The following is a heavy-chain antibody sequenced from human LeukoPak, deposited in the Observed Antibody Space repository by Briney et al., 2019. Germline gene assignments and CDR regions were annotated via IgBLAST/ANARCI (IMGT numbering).Heavy chain of an antibody. CDR2: IKQDGSEK. CDR3: ARAYGSGGYSYGHFDY. Sequence: GGSLRLSCAASGFIFSNYWMSWVRQAPGKGLEWVANIKQDGSEKYYVDSVKGRFTISRDNAKNSLYLQMNSLRAEDPAVYYCARAYGSGGYSYGHFDYWGQGTLVTVSS. D-gene: IGHD5-18*01. J-gene: IGHJ4*02. V-gene: IGHV3-7*04. CDR1: GFIFSNYW.